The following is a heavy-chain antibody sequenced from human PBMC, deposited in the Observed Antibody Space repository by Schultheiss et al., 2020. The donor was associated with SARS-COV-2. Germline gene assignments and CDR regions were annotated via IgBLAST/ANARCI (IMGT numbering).Heavy chain of an antibody. CDR2: IKQDGSEK. CDR3: ARDSLIVLMVYAPFDY. CDR1: GFTFSSYW. Sequence: GGSLRLSCAASGFTFSSYWMSWVRQAPGKGLEWVANIKQDGSEKYYVDSVKGRFTISRDNAKNSLYLQMNSLRAEDTAVYYCARDSLIVLMVYAPFDYWGQGTLVTVSS. J-gene: IGHJ4*02. D-gene: IGHD2-8*01. V-gene: IGHV3-7*01.